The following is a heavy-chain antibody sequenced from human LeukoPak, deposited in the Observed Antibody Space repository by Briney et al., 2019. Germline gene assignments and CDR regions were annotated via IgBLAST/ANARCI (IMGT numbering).Heavy chain of an antibody. D-gene: IGHD1/OR15-1a*01. CDR3: ARKSLSFEQ. V-gene: IGHV4-38-2*02. Sequence: SETLSLTCTVSGYSISSGYYWGWIRQPPGKGLEWIGSIYHSGSTYYNPSLKSRVTISVDTSKNQFSLKLSSVTAADTAVYYCARKSLSFEQRGQGTLVTVSS. CDR1: GYSISSGYY. CDR2: IYHSGST. J-gene: IGHJ4*02.